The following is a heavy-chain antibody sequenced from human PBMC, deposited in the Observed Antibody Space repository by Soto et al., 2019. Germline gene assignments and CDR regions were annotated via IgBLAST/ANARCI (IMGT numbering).Heavy chain of an antibody. D-gene: IGHD1-26*01. V-gene: IGHV3-23*01. CDR1: GFTFSSYA. J-gene: IGHJ4*02. Sequence: GGSLRLSCAASGFTFSSYAMSWVRQAPGKGLEWVSAISGSGGSTYYADSVKGRFTISRDNSKNTLYLQMNSLRAEDTAVYYCAKDRSPGRELERNFDYWGQGTLVTVSS. CDR2: ISGSGGST. CDR3: AKDRSPGRELERNFDY.